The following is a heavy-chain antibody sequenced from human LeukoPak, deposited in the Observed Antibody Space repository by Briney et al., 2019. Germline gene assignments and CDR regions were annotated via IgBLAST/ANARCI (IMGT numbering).Heavy chain of an antibody. J-gene: IGHJ4*02. V-gene: IGHV1-69*06. CDR3: AMGVGAPEDLAVAADFDY. Sequence: GASVKLSCKASGGTFSSYVSNWVRQAPGQGLEWMGGIIPIFGTANYAQKFQGRVTITADKSTSTAYMELSSLRSEDTAVYYCAMGVGAPEDLAVAADFDYWGQGTLVTVSS. CDR2: IIPIFGTA. D-gene: IGHD6-19*01. CDR1: GGTFSSYV.